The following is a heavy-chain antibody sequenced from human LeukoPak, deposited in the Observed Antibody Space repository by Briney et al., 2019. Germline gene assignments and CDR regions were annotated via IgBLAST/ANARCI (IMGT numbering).Heavy chain of an antibody. V-gene: IGHV3-23*01. CDR3: AKGYSSSWYPPKYFQH. D-gene: IGHD6-13*01. Sequence: SGGSLRLSCAVSGFTFSSYGMSWVRQAPGKGLEWVSAISGSGGSTYYADSVKGRFTISRDNAKNSLYLQMNSLRAEDMALYYCAKGYSSSWYPPKYFQHWGQGTLVTVSS. CDR2: ISGSGGST. J-gene: IGHJ1*01. CDR1: GFTFSSYG.